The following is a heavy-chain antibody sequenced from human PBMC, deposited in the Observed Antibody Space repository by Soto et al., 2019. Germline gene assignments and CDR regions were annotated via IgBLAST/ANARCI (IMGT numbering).Heavy chain of an antibody. CDR2: IYHSGNT. V-gene: IGHV4-4*02. Sequence: QVHLQESGPDLVRPSETLSLTCSFFVGSISSDNWWSWVRQTPGKGLGWIGEIYHSGNTNYNPSLKSRVTISVDKSKNQFSLKVTSVTAADTALYYCARLSASSKLRGVVINWGQGTLVTVSS. CDR1: VGSISSDNW. CDR3: ARLSASSKLRGVVIN. J-gene: IGHJ4*02. D-gene: IGHD3-10*01.